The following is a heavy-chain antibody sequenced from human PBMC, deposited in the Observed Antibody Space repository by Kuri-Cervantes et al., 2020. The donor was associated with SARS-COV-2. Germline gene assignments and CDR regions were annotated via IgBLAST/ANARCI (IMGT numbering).Heavy chain of an antibody. V-gene: IGHV3-48*02. CDR1: GFTFSSYS. D-gene: IGHD3-3*01. J-gene: IGHJ3*02. Sequence: GESLKISCAASGFTFSSYSMNWVRQAPGKGLEWVSYISSSSSTIYYADSVKGRFTISRDNAKNSLYLQMNSLRDEDTAVYYCARAPAAKYVDWRGRDAFDIWGQGTMVTVSS. CDR3: ARAPAAKYVDWRGRDAFDI. CDR2: ISSSSSTI.